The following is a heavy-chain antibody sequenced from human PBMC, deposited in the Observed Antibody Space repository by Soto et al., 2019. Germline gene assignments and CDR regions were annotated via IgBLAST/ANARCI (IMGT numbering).Heavy chain of an antibody. J-gene: IGHJ1*01. CDR2: ISGTTDRT. Sequence: EVQVLESGGGLVQPGESLRLSCAASGFTIRNYAMSWVRQAPGKALEWVAGISGTTDRTYYRDSVEGRFTIFKDTSKNTLYLEMNSMRAEDTALYRCEGSWTWGQGTLVTVSS. V-gene: IGHV3-23*02. CDR1: GFTIRNYA. D-gene: IGHD5-12*01. CDR3: EGSWT.